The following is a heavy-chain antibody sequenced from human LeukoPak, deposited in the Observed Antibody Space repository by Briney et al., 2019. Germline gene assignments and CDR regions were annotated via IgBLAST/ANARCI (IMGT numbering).Heavy chain of an antibody. V-gene: IGHV1-69*06. CDR3: ARVLVDTAMVGYYYYYMDV. J-gene: IGHJ6*03. Sequence: ASVKVSCKASGGTFSSYAISWVRQAPGQGLEWMGGIIPIFGTANYAQKFQGRVTITADKSTSTAYMELSSLRSEDTAVYYCARVLVDTAMVGYYYYYMDVWGKGTTVTVSS. CDR1: GGTFSSYA. D-gene: IGHD5-18*01. CDR2: IIPIFGTA.